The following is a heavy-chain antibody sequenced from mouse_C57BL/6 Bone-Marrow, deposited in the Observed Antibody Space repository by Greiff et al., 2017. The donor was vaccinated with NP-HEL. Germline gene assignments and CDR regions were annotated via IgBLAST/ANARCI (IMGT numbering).Heavy chain of an antibody. V-gene: IGHV3-8*01. CDR3: ARLITTVVATKYFDV. CDR2: ISYSGST. Sequence: ESGPGLAKPSQTLSLTCSVTGYSITSDYWNWIRKFPGNKLEYMGYISYSGSTYYNPSLKSRISITRDTSKNQYYLQLNSVTTEDTATYDCARLITTVVATKYFDVWGTGTTVTVSS. CDR1: GYSITSDY. J-gene: IGHJ1*03. D-gene: IGHD1-1*01.